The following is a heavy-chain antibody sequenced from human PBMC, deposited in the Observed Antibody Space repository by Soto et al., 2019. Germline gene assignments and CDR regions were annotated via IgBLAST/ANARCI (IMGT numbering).Heavy chain of an antibody. CDR1: GYTFTSYG. J-gene: IGHJ4*02. D-gene: IGHD3-22*01. CDR2: ISGYNGNT. Sequence: GASVKVSCKASGYTFTSYGISWVRQAPGQGLEWMGWISGYNGNTNYAQKFQGRVTMTTDTSTNTAYMELRSLGSGDTAVYYCARDASYYYDSSGYYGGYWGQGTLVTVSS. CDR3: ARDASYYYDSSGYYGGY. V-gene: IGHV1-18*01.